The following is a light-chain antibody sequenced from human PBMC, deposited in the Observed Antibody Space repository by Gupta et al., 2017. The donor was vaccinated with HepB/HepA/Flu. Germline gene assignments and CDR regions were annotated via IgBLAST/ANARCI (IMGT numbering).Light chain of an antibody. CDR2: KAS. CDR3: QHYNSYSPT. V-gene: IGKV1-5*03. CDR1: QSISSW. J-gene: IGKJ1*01. Sequence: DIQMTQSPSTLSASVGDRVTITCRASQSISSWLAWYQQKPGKAPKVLIYKASNLESGVPSRFSGSGSGTEFTLTISSLQPDDFATYYCQHYNSYSPTFSQGTKVEIK.